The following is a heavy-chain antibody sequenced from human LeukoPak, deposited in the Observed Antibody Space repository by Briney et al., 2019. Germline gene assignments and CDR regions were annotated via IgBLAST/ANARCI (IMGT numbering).Heavy chain of an antibody. D-gene: IGHD5-24*01. CDR3: ARQERRDGYPKGAFDI. V-gene: IGHV4-34*01. J-gene: IGHJ3*02. CDR2: INHSGST. CDR1: GGSFSGYY. Sequence: SETLSLTCAVYGGSFSGYYWSWIRQPPRKGLEWIGEINHSGSTTYNPSLKSQVSISIDTSKNQFSLKLSSVTAADTAVFSCARQERRDGYPKGAFDIWGQGTMVTVSS.